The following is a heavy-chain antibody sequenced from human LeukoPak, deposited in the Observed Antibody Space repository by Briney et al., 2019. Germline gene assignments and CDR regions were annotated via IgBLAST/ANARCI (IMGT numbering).Heavy chain of an antibody. D-gene: IGHD2-2*01. Sequence: GGSLRLSCAASGFTFSSYGMSWVRQAPGKGLEWVSYISSSGSTIYYADSVKGRFTISRDNAKNSLYLQMNSLRAEDTAVYYCAREVGYCSSTSCYEDYYYYYYMDVWGKGTTVTISS. J-gene: IGHJ6*03. CDR3: AREVGYCSSTSCYEDYYYYYYMDV. CDR2: ISSSGSTI. CDR1: GFTFSSYG. V-gene: IGHV3-48*04.